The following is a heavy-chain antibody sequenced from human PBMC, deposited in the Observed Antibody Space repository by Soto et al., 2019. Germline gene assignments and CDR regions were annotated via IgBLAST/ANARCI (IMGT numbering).Heavy chain of an antibody. J-gene: IGHJ4*02. CDR1: GFTFSSYA. Sequence: GGSLRLSCAASGFTFSSYAMSWVRQAPGKGLEWVSAISGSGGSTYYADSVKGRFTISRDNSKNTLYLQMNSLRAEDTAVYYCAKDLWGDHSSGWFDYWGQGTLVTVSS. D-gene: IGHD6-19*01. CDR2: ISGSGGST. V-gene: IGHV3-23*01. CDR3: AKDLWGDHSSGWFDY.